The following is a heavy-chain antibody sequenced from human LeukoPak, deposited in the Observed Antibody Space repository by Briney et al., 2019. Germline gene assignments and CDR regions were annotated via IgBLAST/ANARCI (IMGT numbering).Heavy chain of an antibody. V-gene: IGHV4-39*01. CDR2: IYYTGNT. Sequence: SETLSLTCTVSGVSVSSSNSYWGWIRQPPGKGLEWIGSIYYTGNTYYNASLKSRVTISIDTSKNQISLRLTSVTATDTAMYYCARQTGSGLFTLPGGQGTLVTVSS. CDR3: ARQTGSGLFTLP. CDR1: GVSVSSSNSY. D-gene: IGHD3/OR15-3a*01. J-gene: IGHJ4*02.